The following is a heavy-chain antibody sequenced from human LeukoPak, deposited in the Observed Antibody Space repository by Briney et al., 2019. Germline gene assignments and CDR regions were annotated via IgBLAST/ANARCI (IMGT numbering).Heavy chain of an antibody. CDR3: ARDTIVVVPAAIRENWFDP. CDR2: IIPIFGTA. Sequence: SVKVSCKASGYTFTSYYMHWVRQAPGQGLEWMGRIIPIFGTANYAQKFQGRVTITTDESTSTAYMELSSLRSEDTAVYYCARDTIVVVPAAIRENWFDPWGQGTLVTVSS. CDR1: GYTFTSYY. D-gene: IGHD2-2*02. J-gene: IGHJ5*02. V-gene: IGHV1-69*05.